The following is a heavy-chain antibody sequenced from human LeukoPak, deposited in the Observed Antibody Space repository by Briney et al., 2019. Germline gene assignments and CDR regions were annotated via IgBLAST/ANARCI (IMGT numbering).Heavy chain of an antibody. D-gene: IGHD1-14*01. Sequence: SETLSLTCTVSGGSISSYYWSWIRQPPGKGLEWIGYIYYSGSTNYNPSLKSRVTISVDTSKNQFSLKLSSVTTADTAVYYCARAEEGWYLDYWGQGTLVTVSS. J-gene: IGHJ4*02. CDR1: GGSISSYY. CDR3: ARAEEGWYLDY. CDR2: IYYSGST. V-gene: IGHV4-59*01.